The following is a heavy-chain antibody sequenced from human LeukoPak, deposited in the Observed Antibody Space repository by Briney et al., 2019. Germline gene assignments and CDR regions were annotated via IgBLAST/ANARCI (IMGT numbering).Heavy chain of an antibody. CDR2: INQSGST. Sequence: SETLSLTCAVYGGSFSGYSWSWIRQPPGKGLEWIGEINQSGSTNYNPSLKSRVTISVDTSKNQFSLKLSSATAADTAVYYCARVATTGDFWSGYLNWFDPWGQGTLVTVSS. V-gene: IGHV4-34*01. D-gene: IGHD3-3*01. CDR3: ARVATTGDFWSGYLNWFDP. J-gene: IGHJ5*02. CDR1: GGSFSGYS.